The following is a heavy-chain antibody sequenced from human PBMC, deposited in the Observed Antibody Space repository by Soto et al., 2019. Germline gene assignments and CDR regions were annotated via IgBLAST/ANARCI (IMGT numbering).Heavy chain of an antibody. CDR2: IYYSGST. CDR1: GGSISSGGYY. D-gene: IGHD2-15*01. V-gene: IGHV4-31*03. CDR3: ARDCSGGSCHDHFDY. J-gene: IGHJ4*02. Sequence: ASETLSLTCTVSGGSISSGGYYWSWIRQHPGKGLEWIGYIYYSGSTYYNPSLKSRVTISVDTSKNQFSLKLSSVTAADTAVYYCARDCSGGSCHDHFDYWGQGTLVTVSS.